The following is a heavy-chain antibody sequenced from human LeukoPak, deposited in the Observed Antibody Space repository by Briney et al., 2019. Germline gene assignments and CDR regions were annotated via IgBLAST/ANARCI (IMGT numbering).Heavy chain of an antibody. CDR1: GFTFGYYS. Sequence: GGSLRLSCAASGFTFGYYSMNWVRQAPGKGLEWVSSISSSSNYIYYTDSVKGRFTISRDNAKNSLYLQMNSLRAEDTAVYYCARGETGYTSGWSQFDYWGQGTLVTVSS. D-gene: IGHD6-19*01. CDR3: ARGETGYTSGWSQFDY. J-gene: IGHJ4*02. CDR2: ISSSSNYI. V-gene: IGHV3-21*01.